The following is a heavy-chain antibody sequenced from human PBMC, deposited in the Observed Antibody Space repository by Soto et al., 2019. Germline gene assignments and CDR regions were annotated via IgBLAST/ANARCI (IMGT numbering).Heavy chain of an antibody. CDR1: GDSVSTAY. CDR2: IYYTGST. D-gene: IGHD6-13*01. Sequence: SETLSLTCTVSGDSVSTAYWSWIRQPPGMGLEWIGYIYYTGSTNYNPSLKSRVTISVDTSKNQFSLKLSSVTAADTAVYYCARVGSSWYLGMDVWGQGTTVTVSS. V-gene: IGHV4-59*02. CDR3: ARVGSSWYLGMDV. J-gene: IGHJ6*02.